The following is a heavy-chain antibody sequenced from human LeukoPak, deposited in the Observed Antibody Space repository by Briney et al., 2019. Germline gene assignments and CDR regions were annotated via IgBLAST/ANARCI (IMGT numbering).Heavy chain of an antibody. J-gene: IGHJ6*02. Sequence: GGSLRLSCAASGFTFSSYAMSWVRQAPGKGLEWVSAISGSGGSTYYADSVKGRFTISRDNSKNTLYLQMNSLRAEDTAVYYCARSIVGATLYYYGMDVWGQGTTVTVSS. V-gene: IGHV3-23*01. CDR3: ARSIVGATLYYYGMDV. CDR1: GFTFSSYA. D-gene: IGHD1-26*01. CDR2: ISGSGGST.